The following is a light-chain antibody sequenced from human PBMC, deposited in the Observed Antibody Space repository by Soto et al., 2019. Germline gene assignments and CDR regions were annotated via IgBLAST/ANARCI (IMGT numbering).Light chain of an antibody. J-gene: IGLJ2*01. CDR3: QAWDSSTVV. CDR2: QDS. V-gene: IGLV3-1*01. CDR1: KLGNKY. Sequence: SYELTQPPSVSVSPGQTASITCSGDKLGNKYVCWYQQKPGQSPVLVIFQDSKRPSGIPERFSGSNSGNTATLTISGTQAMDEADYYCQAWDSSTVVFGGGTKVTVL.